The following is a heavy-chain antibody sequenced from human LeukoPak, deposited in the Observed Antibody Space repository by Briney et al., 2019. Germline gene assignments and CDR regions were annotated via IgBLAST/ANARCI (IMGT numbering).Heavy chain of an antibody. J-gene: IGHJ4*02. CDR3: ARDPGGDNAY. V-gene: IGHV3-66*01. Sequence: PGGCLRLSCAASGFTVRSNYMSWVRQAPGKGLEWVSLIFNDVSTYYADSVKARFTISRDNSMDTLYLQMNSLRVEDTAVYYCARDPGGDNAYWGQGTMVTVSS. CDR2: IFNDVST. D-gene: IGHD4-17*01. CDR1: GFTVRSNY.